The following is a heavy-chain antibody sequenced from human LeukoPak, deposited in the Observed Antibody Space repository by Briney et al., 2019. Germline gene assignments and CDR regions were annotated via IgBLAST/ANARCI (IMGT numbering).Heavy chain of an antibody. CDR3: ARALVVIDAFDI. Sequence: PGRSLRLSCAASGFTFSSYAMHWVRQAPGKGLEWVAVISYDGSNKYYADSVKGRFTISRDNSKNTLYLQMNSLRAEDTAVYYCARALVVIDAFDIWGQGTMVTVSS. D-gene: IGHD3-22*01. CDR1: GFTFSSYA. J-gene: IGHJ3*02. CDR2: ISYDGSNK. V-gene: IGHV3-30*14.